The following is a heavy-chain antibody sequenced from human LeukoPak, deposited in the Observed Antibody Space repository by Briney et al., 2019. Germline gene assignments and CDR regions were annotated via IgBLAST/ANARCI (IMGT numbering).Heavy chain of an antibody. V-gene: IGHV1-2*02. Sequence: ASVKVSCKASGYTFTGYYMHWVRQAPGQGLEWMGWINPNSGGTNYAQKFQGRVTMTRDTSISTAYMELSRLRSDDTAVCYCARKYHYHGDYADWFDPWGQGTLVTVSS. CDR3: ARKYHYHGDYADWFDP. J-gene: IGHJ5*02. CDR2: INPNSGGT. CDR1: GYTFTGYY. D-gene: IGHD4-17*01.